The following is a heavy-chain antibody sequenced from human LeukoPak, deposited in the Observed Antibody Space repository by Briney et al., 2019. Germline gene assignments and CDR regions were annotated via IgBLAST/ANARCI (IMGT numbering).Heavy chain of an antibody. Sequence: GGSLRLSCAASGFTFSSYGMHWVRQAPGKGLEWVAVIWYDGSNKYYADSVKGRFTISRDNSENTLYLQMNSLRAEDTAVYYCARDRGVRGVIPDYWGQGTLVTVSS. CDR1: GFTFSSYG. J-gene: IGHJ4*02. D-gene: IGHD3-10*01. V-gene: IGHV3-33*01. CDR2: IWYDGSNK. CDR3: ARDRGVRGVIPDY.